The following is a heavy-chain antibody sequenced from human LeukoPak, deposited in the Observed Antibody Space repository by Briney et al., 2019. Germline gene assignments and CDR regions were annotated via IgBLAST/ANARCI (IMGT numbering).Heavy chain of an antibody. CDR2: ISSSGSTI. J-gene: IGHJ6*04. CDR3: AELGITMIGGV. Sequence: GGSLRLSCAASGFTFSSYEMNRVRQAPGKGLEWVSYISSSGSTIYYADSVKGRFTISRDNAKNSLYPQMNSLRAEDTAVYYCAELGITMIGGVWGKGTTVTISS. D-gene: IGHD3-10*02. V-gene: IGHV3-48*03. CDR1: GFTFSSYE.